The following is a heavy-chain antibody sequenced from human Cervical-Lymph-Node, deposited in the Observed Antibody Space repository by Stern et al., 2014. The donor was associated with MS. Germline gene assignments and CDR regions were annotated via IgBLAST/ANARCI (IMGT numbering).Heavy chain of an antibody. V-gene: IGHV4-61*02. CDR3: ATTRWDLFTWNWFDP. Sequence: VQLVESGPGLVKPSQTLSLTCTVSGGSISSSGYYWSWIRQPADKGLEWIGRIHDSGSTYYNPSLKSRVTKSMDPAQHQLPPNMTSVTAADTAVYYCATTRWDLFTWNWFDPWGQGTLVTVSS. D-gene: IGHD1-26*01. CDR2: IHDSGST. CDR1: GGSISSSGYY. J-gene: IGHJ5*02.